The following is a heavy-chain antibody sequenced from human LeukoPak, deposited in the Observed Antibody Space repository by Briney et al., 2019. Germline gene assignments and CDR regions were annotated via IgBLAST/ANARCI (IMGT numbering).Heavy chain of an antibody. Sequence: PGGSLRLSCAASGFTFSSYEMNWVRQAPGKGLEWVSVIYSGGSTYYSDSVKGRFTISRDNSRNTLYLQMNSLRAEDTAVYYCARYPAGRFDPWGQGTLVTVSS. CDR3: ARYPAGRFDP. CDR1: GFTFSSYE. V-gene: IGHV3-53*01. J-gene: IGHJ5*02. CDR2: IYSGGST. D-gene: IGHD6-13*01.